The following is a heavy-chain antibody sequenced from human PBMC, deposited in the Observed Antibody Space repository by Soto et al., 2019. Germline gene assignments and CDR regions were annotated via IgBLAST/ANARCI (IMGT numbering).Heavy chain of an antibody. D-gene: IGHD3-22*01. J-gene: IGHJ4*02. CDR3: AKDVGFQITMIVVVIGNFDY. V-gene: IGHV3-23*01. CDR1: GCTFISYA. CDR2: ISGSGGST. Sequence: GGSLRLSCAASGCTFISYAMSWVRQAPGKGLEWVSAISGSGGSTYYADSVKGRFTISRDNSKNTLYLQMNSLRDEDTAVYYCAKDVGFQITMIVVVIGNFDYWGQGTLVTVSS.